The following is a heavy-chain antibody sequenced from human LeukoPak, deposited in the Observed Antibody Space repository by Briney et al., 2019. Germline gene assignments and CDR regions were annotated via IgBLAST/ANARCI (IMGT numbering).Heavy chain of an antibody. J-gene: IGHJ6*02. CDR2: ISYDGSNK. CDR1: GFTFSSYA. V-gene: IGHV3-30-3*01. D-gene: IGHD6-6*01. Sequence: PGGSLRLSCAASGFTFSSYAMHWVRQAPGKGLEWVAVISYDGSNKYYADSVKGRFTISRDNSKNTLYLQMNSLRAEDTAVYYCARGLAARSYYYGMDVWGQGTTVTVSS. CDR3: ARGLAARSYYYGMDV.